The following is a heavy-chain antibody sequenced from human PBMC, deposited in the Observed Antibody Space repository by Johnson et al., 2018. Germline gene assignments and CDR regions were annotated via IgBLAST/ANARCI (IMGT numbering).Heavy chain of an antibody. CDR3: AKQREGGTSYMDV. J-gene: IGHJ6*04. Sequence: VQLVESGAEVRKPGESLLISCKGSGYSFSNNWIGWVRQMPGEGLEWMGIIWPGDSDTKYSPSFQGQVTISADTAISTVYLQWSSLKASDTAMYYCAKQREGGTSYMDVWGKGTTVTVSS. CDR1: GYSFSNNW. CDR2: IWPGDSDT. D-gene: IGHD1-26*01. V-gene: IGHV5-51*01.